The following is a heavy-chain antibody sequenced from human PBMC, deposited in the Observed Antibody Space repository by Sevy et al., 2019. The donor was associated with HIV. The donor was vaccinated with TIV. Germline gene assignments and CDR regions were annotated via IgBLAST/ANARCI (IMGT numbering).Heavy chain of an antibody. CDR3: ARAITMIGYYYYGMDV. Sequence: GGSLRLSCAASGFTFSSYSMNWVRQAPGKGLEWVSYISSSSSTIYYADSVKGRFTISRDNSKNTLYLQMNSLRAEDTAVYYCARAITMIGYYYYGMDVWGQGTTVTVSS. CDR2: ISSSSSTI. V-gene: IGHV3-48*01. CDR1: GFTFSSYS. J-gene: IGHJ6*02. D-gene: IGHD3-22*01.